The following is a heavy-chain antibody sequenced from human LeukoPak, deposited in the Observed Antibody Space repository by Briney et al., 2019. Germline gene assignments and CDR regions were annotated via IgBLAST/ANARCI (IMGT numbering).Heavy chain of an antibody. CDR3: ARAEIKLYNQRRYYFDY. J-gene: IGHJ4*02. V-gene: IGHV4-34*01. Sequence: SETLSLTGAVYGGSFSCYYWSWIRQPPGKGLEWIGEINHSGSTNYNPSLKSRVTISVDTSKNQFSLKLSSVTAADTAVYYCARAEIKLYNQRRYYFDYWGQGTLVTVSS. CDR2: INHSGST. D-gene: IGHD3-16*02. CDR1: GGSFSCYY.